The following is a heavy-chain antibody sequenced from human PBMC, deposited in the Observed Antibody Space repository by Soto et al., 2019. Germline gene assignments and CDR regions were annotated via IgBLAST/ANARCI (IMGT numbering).Heavy chain of an antibody. D-gene: IGHD3-22*01. V-gene: IGHV3-49*03. CDR3: TRAHLPYYYDSSGYYWGDYGMDV. CDR2: IRSKAYGGTT. CDR1: GFTFGDYA. Sequence: GGSLRLSCTASGFTFGDYAMSWFRQAPGKGLEWVGFIRSKAYGGTTEYAASVKGRFTISRDDSKSIAYLQMNSLKTEDTAVYYCTRAHLPYYYDSSGYYWGDYGMDVWGQGTTVTVSS. J-gene: IGHJ6*02.